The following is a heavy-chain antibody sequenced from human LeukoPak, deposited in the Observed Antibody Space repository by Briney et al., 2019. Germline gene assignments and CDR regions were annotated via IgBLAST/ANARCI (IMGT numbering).Heavy chain of an antibody. CDR1: GFTFRTYA. V-gene: IGHV3-23*01. Sequence: GGSLRLSCAASGFTFRTYAMHWVRQAPGKGLEWVSAISGSGVTTHYAGSVKGRFSISRDNSKNTLYLQMNSLGAEDTALYYCAKKVVVGATSPYSDFQDWGQGTLVTVSS. D-gene: IGHD1-26*01. J-gene: IGHJ1*01. CDR2: ISGSGVTT. CDR3: AKKVVVGATSPYSDFQD.